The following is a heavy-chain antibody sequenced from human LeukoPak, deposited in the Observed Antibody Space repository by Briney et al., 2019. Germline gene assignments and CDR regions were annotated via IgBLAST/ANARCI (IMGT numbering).Heavy chain of an antibody. V-gene: IGHV3-21*01. CDR2: ISSSSSYI. J-gene: IGHJ6*02. CDR1: GFTFSSYS. CDR3: ARDLGQLVDLINYGMDV. Sequence: KSGGSLRLSCAASGFTFSSYSMNWVRQAPGTGLEWVSSISSSSSYIYYADSVKGRFTISRDNAKNSLYLQMNSLRAEDTAVYYCARDLGQLVDLINYGMDVWGQGTTVTVSS. D-gene: IGHD6-13*01.